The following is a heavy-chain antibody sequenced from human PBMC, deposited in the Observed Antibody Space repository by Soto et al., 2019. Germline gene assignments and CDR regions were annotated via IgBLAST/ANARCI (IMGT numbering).Heavy chain of an antibody. V-gene: IGHV2-70*11. CDR1: GFSLSTSGMC. J-gene: IGHJ6*03. CDR3: ARILVDYYYMDV. CDR2: IDWDDDK. Sequence: SGPTLVNPTQTLTLTCTFSGFSLSTSGMCVSWIRQPPGKALEWLARIDWDDDKYYSTSLKTRLTISKDTSKNQVVLTMTNMDPVVTATYYCARILVDYYYMDVWGKGTTVTVSS.